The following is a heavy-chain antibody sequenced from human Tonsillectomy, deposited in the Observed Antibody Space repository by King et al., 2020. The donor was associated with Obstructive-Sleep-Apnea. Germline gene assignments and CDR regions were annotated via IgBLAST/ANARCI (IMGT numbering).Heavy chain of an antibody. CDR2: INPNSGGT. CDR1: GYTFTGYY. CDR3: ARETYYYDSSGYYYGAFDI. J-gene: IGHJ3*02. V-gene: IGHV1-2*04. D-gene: IGHD3-22*01. Sequence: QLVQSGAEVKKPGASVKVSCKASGYTFTGYYMHWVRQAPGQGLEWMGWINPNSGGTNYAQKFQGWVTMTRDTSISTAYMELGRLRSDDTAVYYCARETYYYDSSGYYYGAFDIWGQGTMVTVSS.